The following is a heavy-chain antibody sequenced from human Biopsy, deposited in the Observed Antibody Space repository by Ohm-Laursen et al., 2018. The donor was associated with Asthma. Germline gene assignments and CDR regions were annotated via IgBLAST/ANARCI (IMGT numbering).Heavy chain of an antibody. CDR2: IHHSGTS. J-gene: IGHJ4*02. CDR1: GDSIISGGCC. V-gene: IGHV4-31*03. CDR3: ARIPRRSGSYFVDY. D-gene: IGHD3-22*01. Sequence: TLSLTCTVSGDSIISGGCCRNWIRQHPGKGLEWIGYIHHSGTSYFNPSLKSRVSFSRDTSKNQFSLRLSSVTAADTAMYYCARIPRRSGSYFVDYWGQGTLVTVSS.